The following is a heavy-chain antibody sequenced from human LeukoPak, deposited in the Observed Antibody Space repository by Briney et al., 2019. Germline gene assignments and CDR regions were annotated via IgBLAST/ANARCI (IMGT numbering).Heavy chain of an antibody. Sequence: SETLSLTCSVSGGSISSYCWSWIRQPPGKGLEWIGYIYFSGSTNYNPTLKTRVTISVDTSKNQFSLNLSSVTAADTAVYYCARESAVSFDYWGQGALVTVSS. CDR1: GGSISSYC. CDR2: IYFSGST. V-gene: IGHV4-59*01. CDR3: ARESAVSFDY. J-gene: IGHJ4*02.